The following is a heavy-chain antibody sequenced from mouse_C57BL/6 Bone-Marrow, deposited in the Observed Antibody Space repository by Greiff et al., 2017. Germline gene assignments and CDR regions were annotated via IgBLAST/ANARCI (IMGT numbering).Heavy chain of an antibody. V-gene: IGHV1-55*01. Sequence: VQLQQPGAELVKPGASVKMSCKASGYTFTSCWITWVKQRPGQGLEWIGDIYPTSGRTNYNEKFKSKAILTVDTSSNTAYMQLSSLTSEDSAVFYCARSGPLGRSFDYWGQGTTLTVSS. CDR1: GYTFTSCW. D-gene: IGHD4-1*01. CDR2: IYPTSGRT. J-gene: IGHJ2*01. CDR3: ARSGPLGRSFDY.